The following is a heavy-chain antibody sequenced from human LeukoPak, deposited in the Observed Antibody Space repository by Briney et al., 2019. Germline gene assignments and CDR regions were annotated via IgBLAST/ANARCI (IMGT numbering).Heavy chain of an antibody. J-gene: IGHJ4*02. CDR2: IWYDGSNK. CDR1: GFTFSSYG. V-gene: IGHV3-33*01. D-gene: IGHD7-27*01. CDR3: ARASTLRTGDAH. Sequence: GGSLRLSCAASGFTFSSYGMHWVRQAPGKGLEWVAVIWYDGSNKYYADSVKGRFTISRDSSKNTLFLQMNSLRAEDTAVYYCARASTLRTGDAHWGQGTLVTVSS.